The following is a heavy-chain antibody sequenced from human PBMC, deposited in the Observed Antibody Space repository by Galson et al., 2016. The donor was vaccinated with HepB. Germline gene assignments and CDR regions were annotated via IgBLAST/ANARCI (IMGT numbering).Heavy chain of an antibody. V-gene: IGHV6-1*01. D-gene: IGHD6-19*01. Sequence: AISGDSVSSNSAAWNWIRQSPSRGLEWLGRTYYRSKWYNDYGVSVKSRITINPDTSKNQISLQLNSVTPEDTAVCYCARDIAVAGTNFYYYMDVWGKGTTVTVSS. J-gene: IGHJ6*03. CDR2: TYYRSKWYN. CDR3: ARDIAVAGTNFYYYMDV. CDR1: GDSVSSNSAA.